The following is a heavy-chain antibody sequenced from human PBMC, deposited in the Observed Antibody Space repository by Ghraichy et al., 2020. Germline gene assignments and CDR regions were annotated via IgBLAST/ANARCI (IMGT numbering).Heavy chain of an antibody. CDR1: GYTFTGYY. J-gene: IGHJ4*02. V-gene: IGHV1-2*04. D-gene: IGHD3-22*01. CDR2: INPNSGGT. CDR3: ARGSGAARGSGSDY. Sequence: ASVKVSCKASGYTFTGYYMHWVRQAPGQGLEWMGWINPNSGGTNYAQKFQGWVTMTRDTSISTAYMELSRLRSDDTAVYYCARGSGAARGSGSDYWGQGTLVTVSS.